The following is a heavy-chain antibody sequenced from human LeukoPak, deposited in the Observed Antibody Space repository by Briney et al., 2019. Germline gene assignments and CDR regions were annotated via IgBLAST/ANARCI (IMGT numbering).Heavy chain of an antibody. D-gene: IGHD3-22*01. CDR1: GFTFSSYV. J-gene: IGHJ3*02. CDR3: AKDTWDYYDSSGYYFGAFDI. Sequence: GGSLRLSCAASGFTFSSYVVSWVRQAPGKGLEWVASVSGTGENTMYADSARGRFTSSRDNSKNTLYLQMNSLRAEDTAVYYCAKDTWDYYDSSGYYFGAFDIWGQGTMVTVSS. CDR2: VSGTGENT. V-gene: IGHV3-23*01.